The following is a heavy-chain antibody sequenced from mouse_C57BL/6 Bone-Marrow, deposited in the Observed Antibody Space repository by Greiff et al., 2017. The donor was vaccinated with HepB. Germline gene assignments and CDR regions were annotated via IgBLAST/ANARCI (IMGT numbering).Heavy chain of an antibody. CDR1: GYSFTSYY. CDR3: ASSSITTGVATDWYFDV. D-gene: IGHD1-1*01. Sequence: QVQLQQSGPELVKPGASVKISCKASGYSFTSYYIHWVKQRPGQGLEWIGWIYPGSGNTKYNEKFKGKATLTADTSSSTAYMQLSSLTSEDSAVYYCASSSITTGVATDWYFDVWGTGTTVTVSS. J-gene: IGHJ1*03. CDR2: IYPGSGNT. V-gene: IGHV1-66*01.